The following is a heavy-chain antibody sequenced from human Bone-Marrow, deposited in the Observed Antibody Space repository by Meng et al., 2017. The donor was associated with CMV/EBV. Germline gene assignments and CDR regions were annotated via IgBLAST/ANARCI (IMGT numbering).Heavy chain of an antibody. D-gene: IGHD4-17*01. Sequence: ASGYTFANYAIAWVRQATGQGLEWMGWMNPNSGNTGYAQKFQGRVAMTRDTSITTAYMELNSLTSEDTAVYYCAKRNYGDSVRWFDPWGLGTLVTVSS. CDR2: MNPNSGNT. CDR3: AKRNYGDSVRWFDP. J-gene: IGHJ5*02. V-gene: IGHV1-8*01. CDR1: GYTFANYA.